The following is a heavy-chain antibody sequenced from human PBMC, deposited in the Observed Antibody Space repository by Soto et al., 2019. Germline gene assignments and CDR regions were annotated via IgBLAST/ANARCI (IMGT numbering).Heavy chain of an antibody. V-gene: IGHV2-26*01. D-gene: IGHD6-13*01. Sequence: QVTLKESGPVLVKPTETLTLTCTVSGFSLSNARMGVSWIRQPPGKALEWLAHIFSNDEKSYSTSLKSRLTVSKYTSKSQVVLHMPNMDPVDTATYYCARIAVVGAALRPNWFLPWGQGPLVTVSS. J-gene: IGHJ5*02. CDR1: GFSLSNARMG. CDR2: IFSNDEK. CDR3: ARIAVVGAALRPNWFLP.